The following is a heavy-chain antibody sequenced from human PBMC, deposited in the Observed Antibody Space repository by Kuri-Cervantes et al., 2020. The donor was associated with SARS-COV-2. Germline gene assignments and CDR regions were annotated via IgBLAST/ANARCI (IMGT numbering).Heavy chain of an antibody. D-gene: IGHD2-21*01. CDR3: ARDRAGVYDF. J-gene: IGHJ4*02. CDR1: GFNFSTTD. CDR2: ISSDGKNK. Sequence: GESLKISCVASGFNFSTTDMHWVRQAPGKGLEWVTFISSDGKNKKCMTSGKGRFTISRDNSQNTLYLQMKSLRDEDTAIYYCARDRAGVYDFWGQGTLVTVSS. V-gene: IGHV3-30*03.